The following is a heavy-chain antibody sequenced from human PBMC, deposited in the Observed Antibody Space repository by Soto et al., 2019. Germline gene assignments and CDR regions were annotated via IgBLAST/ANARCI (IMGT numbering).Heavy chain of an antibody. D-gene: IGHD2-8*01. J-gene: IGHJ4*02. CDR3: AGKPNALSYFDY. CDR1: GGSITNLDYY. CDR2: IHHAGPT. Sequence: SETLSLPCTVSGGSITNLDYYLTWVRQLPGEGLEWIAYIHHAGPTYYNPSLQSRITISVDTSQNQFSLKLNSVTAAATAVYFCAGKPNALSYFDYWGKGALVTVSS. V-gene: IGHV4-31*03.